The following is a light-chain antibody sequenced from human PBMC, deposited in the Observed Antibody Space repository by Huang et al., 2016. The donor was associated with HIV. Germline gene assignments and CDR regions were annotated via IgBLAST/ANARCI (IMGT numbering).Light chain of an antibody. CDR1: QSVTSNY. CDR3: QQYGGSRGT. J-gene: IGKJ1*01. CDR2: DTS. Sequence: EIVLTQSPGTLSLSPGERATLSCRASQSVTSNYLAWYQQKPGQAPRLLIYDTSSRATGIPDRLSGSGSGTDFTLTINRLDPEDFAVYYCQQYGGSRGTFGQGTKVEIK. V-gene: IGKV3-20*01.